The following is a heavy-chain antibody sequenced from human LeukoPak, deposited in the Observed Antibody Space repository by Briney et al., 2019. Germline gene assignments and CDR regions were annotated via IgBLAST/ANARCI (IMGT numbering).Heavy chain of an antibody. CDR3: ARTDPFDY. CDR2: ISSSSSYI. Sequence: GGSLRLSCAASGFTFSSYWMSRVRQAPGKGLEWVSSISSSSSYIYYADSVKGRFTISRDNAKNSVYLQMSSLRVEDTAVYYCARTDPFDYWGQGTLVTVSS. J-gene: IGHJ4*02. CDR1: GFTFSSYW. V-gene: IGHV3-21*01.